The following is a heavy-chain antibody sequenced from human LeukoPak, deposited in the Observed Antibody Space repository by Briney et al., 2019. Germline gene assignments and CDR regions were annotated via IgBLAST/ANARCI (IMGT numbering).Heavy chain of an antibody. CDR1: GFTFSSYE. Sequence: PGGSLRLSCAASGFTFSSYEMNWVRQAPGKGLEWVSYISSSGSTIYYADSVKGRFTISRDNAKNSLYLQMNSLRAEDTAVYYCARRYCSGGTCYGTYYFDSWGQGILVTVSS. V-gene: IGHV3-48*03. CDR3: ARRYCSGGTCYGTYYFDS. J-gene: IGHJ4*02. CDR2: ISSSGSTI. D-gene: IGHD2-15*01.